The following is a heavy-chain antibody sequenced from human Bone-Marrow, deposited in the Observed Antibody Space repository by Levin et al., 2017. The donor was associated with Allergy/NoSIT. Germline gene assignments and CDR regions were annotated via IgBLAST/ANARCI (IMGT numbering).Heavy chain of an antibody. J-gene: IGHJ3*02. CDR1: SGSISSSSYY. CDR2: INYSGST. Sequence: SETLSLTCKVSSGSISSSSYYWGWIRQPPGKRLEWIGSINYSGSTKYNPSLKSRVTISVDTSKNQFSLNLSSVTAADTAVYYCARHRGSSSYDAFDIWGQGTVVTVSS. V-gene: IGHV4-39*01. D-gene: IGHD6-13*01. CDR3: ARHRGSSSYDAFDI.